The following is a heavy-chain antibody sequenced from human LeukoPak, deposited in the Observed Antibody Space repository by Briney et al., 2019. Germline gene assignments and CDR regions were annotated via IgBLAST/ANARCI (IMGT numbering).Heavy chain of an antibody. CDR3: ARRDYYFDY. Sequence: SGGSLRLSCAASGFTFRNYWMSWVRQAPGKGLEWVANIKRDGSEKYYVDSVKGRFTISRDNAKNSLYLQMNSLRAEDTAVYYCARRDYYFDYWGQGTLVTVSS. V-gene: IGHV3-7*01. J-gene: IGHJ4*02. CDR2: IKRDGSEK. D-gene: IGHD2-21*02. CDR1: GFTFRNYW.